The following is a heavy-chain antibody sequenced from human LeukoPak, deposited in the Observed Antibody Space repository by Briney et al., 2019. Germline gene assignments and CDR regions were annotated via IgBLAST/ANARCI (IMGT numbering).Heavy chain of an antibody. J-gene: IGHJ4*02. Sequence: SETLSLTCTVSGGSISSHYWSWIRQPPGQGLEWLGYIYNSGSTNYNPSLKSRVTISVDTSKNQLSLKLSSVTAADTAVYYCARVGENRDLFFDYWGQGTLVTVSS. CDR3: ARVGENRDLFFDY. D-gene: IGHD3-3*01. V-gene: IGHV4-59*11. CDR2: IYNSGST. CDR1: GGSISSHY.